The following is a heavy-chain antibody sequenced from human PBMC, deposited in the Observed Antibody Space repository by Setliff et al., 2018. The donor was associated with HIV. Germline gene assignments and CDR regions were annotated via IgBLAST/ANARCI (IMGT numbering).Heavy chain of an antibody. J-gene: IGHJ4*02. D-gene: IGHD4-17*01. CDR2: IYSTGST. CDR1: GASISSHY. V-gene: IGHV4-59*11. CDR3: AKGAGFYGDYTFDH. Sequence: LSLTCTVSGASISSHYWSWIRQSPGRELEWIGYIYSTGSTNYNPSLQSRVTISMVASRNQFSLKVTSVTAADTAVYYCAKGAGFYGDYTFDHWGQGRQVTVS.